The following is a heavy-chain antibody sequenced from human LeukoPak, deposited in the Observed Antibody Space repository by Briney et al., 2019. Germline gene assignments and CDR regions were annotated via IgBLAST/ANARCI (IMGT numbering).Heavy chain of an antibody. CDR1: GFTFSSYD. CDR3: ARASSFMVRGVIIPYFDY. CDR2: IGTAGDT. Sequence: GGSLRLSCAASGFTFSSYDMHWVRQAPGKGLEWVSAIGTAGDTYYPGSVKGRFTISRENAKNSLYLQMNSLRAGDTAVYYCARASSFMVRGVIIPYFDYWGQGTLVTVSS. J-gene: IGHJ4*02. V-gene: IGHV3-13*01. D-gene: IGHD3-10*01.